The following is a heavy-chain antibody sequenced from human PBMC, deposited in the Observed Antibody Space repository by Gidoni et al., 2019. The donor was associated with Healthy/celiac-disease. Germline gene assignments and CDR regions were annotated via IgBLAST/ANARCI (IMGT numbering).Heavy chain of an antibody. D-gene: IGHD2-21*02. CDR1: GFTSSGYG. CDR2: FWYDGSNK. J-gene: IGHJ4*02. CDR3: ARDLCGGDCYGLDY. Sequence: QVQLVESGGGVVQPGRSLRLSCPASGFTSSGYGMHWARQAPGKGLEWGAVFWYDGSNKYYADSVKGRFTISRDNSKNTLYLQVNSLRAEDTAVYYCARDLCGGDCYGLDYWGQGTLVTVSS. V-gene: IGHV3-33*01.